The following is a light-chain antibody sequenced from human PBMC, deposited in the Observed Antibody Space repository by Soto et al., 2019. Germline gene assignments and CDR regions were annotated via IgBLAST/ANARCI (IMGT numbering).Light chain of an antibody. J-gene: IGKJ5*01. CDR2: GAS. V-gene: IGKV3-20*01. CDR3: QQYGSSLIT. CDR1: QSVSSNY. Sequence: EIVLTQSPGNLSLSPGERATLSCRARQSVSSNYLAWYQQKPGQAPRLLISGASNRATGIPDRFSGSGSGTDLTLTISRLEPEDFAVYYCQQYGSSLITFGQGTRLEIK.